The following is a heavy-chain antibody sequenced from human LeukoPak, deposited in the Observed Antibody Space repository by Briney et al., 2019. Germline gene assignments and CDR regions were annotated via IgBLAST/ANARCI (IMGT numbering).Heavy chain of an antibody. CDR2: TYYRSKWYN. CDR3: ARADSGSYNKPYYYYYMDV. V-gene: IGHV6-1*01. D-gene: IGHD1-26*01. Sequence: SQTLSLTCAISGDSVSSNSAAWNWIRQSPSRGLEWLGRTYYRSKWYNDYAVSVKGRITINPDTSKNQFSLQLNSVTPEDTAVYYCARADSGSYNKPYYYYYMDVWGKGTTVTISS. J-gene: IGHJ6*03. CDR1: GDSVSSNSAA.